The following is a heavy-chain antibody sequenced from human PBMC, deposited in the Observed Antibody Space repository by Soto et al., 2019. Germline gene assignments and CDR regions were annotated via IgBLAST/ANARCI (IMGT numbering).Heavy chain of an antibody. CDR1: GYTFTSYA. CDR2: INAGNGNT. J-gene: IGHJ4*02. D-gene: IGHD5-12*01. Sequence: ASVKVSCKASGYTFTSYAMHWVRQAPGQRLEWMGWINAGNGNTKYSQKFQGRVTITRDTSASTAYMELSSLRSEDTAVYYCARGRIDVDLLACLDWWGEGTLVTVTS. V-gene: IGHV1-3*01. CDR3: ARGRIDVDLLACLDW.